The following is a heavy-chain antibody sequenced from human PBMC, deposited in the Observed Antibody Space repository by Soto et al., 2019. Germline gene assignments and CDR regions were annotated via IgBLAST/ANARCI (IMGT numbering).Heavy chain of an antibody. CDR3: ARWRSGYGDY. V-gene: IGHV1-69*02. CDR1: GGTFSSYT. CDR2: IIPILGIA. J-gene: IGHJ4*02. D-gene: IGHD5-12*01. Sequence: QVQLVQSGAEVKKPGSSVKVSCKASGGTFSSYTISWVRQAPGQGLEWMERIIPILGIANYAQKFQGRVTITADKSTSTAYMELSSLRSEDTALYYCARWRSGYGDYWGQGTLVTVSS.